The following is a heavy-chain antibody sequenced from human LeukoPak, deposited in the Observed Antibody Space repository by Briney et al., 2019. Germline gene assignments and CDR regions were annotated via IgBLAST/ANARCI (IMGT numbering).Heavy chain of an antibody. CDR3: ARCFQDASRYHLTLDK. V-gene: IGHV3-21*01. Sequence: PGGSLRLSCAASGFTFSTYNMNWVRQAPGKGLEWVASISTGATYIQYADSLKDRFTISRDDAKNSLHLQINTLRVDDTAVYYCARCFQDASRYHLTLDKWGRGTLVTVSS. D-gene: IGHD2-8*01. CDR1: GFTFSTYN. J-gene: IGHJ4*02. CDR2: ISTGATYI.